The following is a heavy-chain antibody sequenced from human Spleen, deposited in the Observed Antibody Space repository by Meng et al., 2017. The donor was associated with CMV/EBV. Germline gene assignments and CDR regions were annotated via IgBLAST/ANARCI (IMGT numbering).Heavy chain of an antibody. Sequence: SQTLSLTCAVYGGSFSGYYWSWIRQPPGKGLEWIGEINHSGSTYYNPSLKSRVTISVDTSKNQFSLRLSSVTAADTAVYYCARVRDYYGSGSYSPDWGQGTLVTVSS. D-gene: IGHD3-10*01. J-gene: IGHJ4*02. CDR1: GGSFSGYY. V-gene: IGHV4-34*01. CDR2: INHSGST. CDR3: ARVRDYYGSGSYSPD.